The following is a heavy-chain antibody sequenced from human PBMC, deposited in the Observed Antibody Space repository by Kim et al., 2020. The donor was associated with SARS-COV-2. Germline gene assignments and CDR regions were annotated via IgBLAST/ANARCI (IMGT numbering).Heavy chain of an antibody. J-gene: IGHJ3*01. V-gene: IGHV4-59*13. CDR1: GRSISSYY. D-gene: IGHD2-8*01. Sequence: SETLSLTCTVSGRSISSYYWSWIRQPPGKGLECLGYMFYGGTTNYNPSLKGRVTLSVGTSKSQFSLTLTSVTAADTAVYYCASFPPSNAGAFDAWGQGTMVTVSS. CDR3: ASFPPSNAGAFDA. CDR2: MFYGGTT.